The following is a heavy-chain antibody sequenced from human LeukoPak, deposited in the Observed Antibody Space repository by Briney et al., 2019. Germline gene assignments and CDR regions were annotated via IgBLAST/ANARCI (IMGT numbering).Heavy chain of an antibody. CDR1: GFTVSSNY. J-gene: IGHJ4*02. V-gene: IGHV3-23*01. CDR2: ISDSGGSR. CDR3: AKDSLAAAGYFDY. Sequence: GGSLRLSCAASGFTVSSNYMSWVRQAPGKGLEWVSAISDSGGSRYYADSVKGRFTISRDNSKNTLYLQMNSLRAEDTAVYYCAKDSLAAAGYFDYWGQGTLVTVSS. D-gene: IGHD6-13*01.